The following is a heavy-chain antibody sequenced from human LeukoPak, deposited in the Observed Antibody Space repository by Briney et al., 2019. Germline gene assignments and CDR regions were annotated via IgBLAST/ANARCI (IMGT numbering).Heavy chain of an antibody. CDR2: IYHTGST. CDR3: ARGSGSGNYVLDY. V-gene: IGHV4-38-2*01. D-gene: IGHD3-10*01. CDR1: GYSISSGYY. J-gene: IGHJ4*02. Sequence: PSETLSLTCPVSGYSISSGYYWGWIRQPPGKGLEWIGSIYHTGSTYFNPSLKSRVTISVDTSKNQFSLKLNSMTAADTAVYFCARGSGSGNYVLDYWGQGTLVTVSS.